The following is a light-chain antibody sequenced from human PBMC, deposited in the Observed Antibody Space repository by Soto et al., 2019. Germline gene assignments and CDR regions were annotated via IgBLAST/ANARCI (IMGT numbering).Light chain of an antibody. CDR1: SSDIGTYNS. CDR3: TSYTTSSILV. CDR2: DVT. V-gene: IGLV2-14*01. Sequence: QSALTQPASVSGSPGQSITISCTGTSSDIGTYNSVSWYQQHAGKVPKLMIYDVTNRPSGVSDRFSGSKSGNTASLTISGLQAEDEADYYCTSYTTSSILVFCGGTKLTVL. J-gene: IGLJ2*01.